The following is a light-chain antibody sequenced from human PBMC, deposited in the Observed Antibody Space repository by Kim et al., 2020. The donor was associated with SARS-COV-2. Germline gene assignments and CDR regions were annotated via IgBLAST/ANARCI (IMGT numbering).Light chain of an antibody. CDR2: QET. CDR1: KLGERY. CDR3: QAWDSSTLYV. V-gene: IGLV3-1*01. Sequence: PGKKESITCAGDKLGERYTYWYQQKTGQSPLLVIYQETKRPAGIPERFAGSTSGNTATLTITGAQAMDEADYYCQAWDSSTLYVFGPGTKVTVL. J-gene: IGLJ1*01.